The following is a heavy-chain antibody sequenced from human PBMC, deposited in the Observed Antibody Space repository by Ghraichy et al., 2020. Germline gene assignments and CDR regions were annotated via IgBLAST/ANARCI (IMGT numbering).Heavy chain of an antibody. Sequence: GGSLRLSCAASGFTVSSNYMSWVRQAPGKGLEWVSVIYSGGSTYYADSVKGRFTISRDNSKNTLYLQMNSLRAKDTAVYYCARARYSSSWYRRIYYFQHWGQGTLVTVSS. CDR2: IYSGGST. J-gene: IGHJ1*01. CDR1: GFTVSSNY. CDR3: ARARYSSSWYRRIYYFQH. D-gene: IGHD6-13*01. V-gene: IGHV3-53*01.